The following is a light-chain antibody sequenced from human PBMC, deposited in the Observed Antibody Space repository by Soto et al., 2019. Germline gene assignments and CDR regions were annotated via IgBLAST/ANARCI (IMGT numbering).Light chain of an antibody. CDR3: QQRSNWPLT. CDR1: QSVSSY. J-gene: IGKJ3*01. Sequence: EIVLTQSPATLSLSPGERATLSCRASQSVSSYLAWYQQKPGQPPRLLIYDASNRATGIPARFSGSGSGTDFTLTICSLEPEDFAVYYCQQRSNWPLTFGPGTKVDIK. CDR2: DAS. V-gene: IGKV3-11*01.